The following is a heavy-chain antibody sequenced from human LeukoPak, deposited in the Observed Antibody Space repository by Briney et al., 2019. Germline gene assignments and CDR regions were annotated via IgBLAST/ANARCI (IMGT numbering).Heavy chain of an antibody. CDR2: ISGSGGST. V-gene: IGHV3-23*01. CDR3: AKHYDSSGYYPPYYFDC. J-gene: IGHJ4*02. CDR1: GYTFSSYA. D-gene: IGHD3-22*01. Sequence: QPGGSLRLSCEASGYTFSSYAMSWVRQAPGKGLEWVSAISGSGGSTYYADSVKGRFTISRDNSKNTLYLQMNSLRAEDTAVYYCAKHYDSSGYYPPYYFDCWGQGTLVTVSS.